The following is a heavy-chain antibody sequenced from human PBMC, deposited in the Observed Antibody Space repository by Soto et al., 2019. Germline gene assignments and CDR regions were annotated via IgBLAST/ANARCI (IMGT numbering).Heavy chain of an antibody. V-gene: IGHV4-31*02. CDR2: IYYSGST. CDR3: ARVAPLFFCTSRLPYYYYGMDI. J-gene: IGHJ6*04. D-gene: IGHD2-8*01. CDR1: GGTIRSRGYC. Sequence: SLILRLPRTVAGGTIRSRGYCWSCISKKPGKGLEWIGYIYYSGSTYYNPSLKSRVTISVDTSKNQFSLKLSSVTAADTAVYYCARVAPLFFCTSRLPYYYYGMDIWGKGITVTVSS.